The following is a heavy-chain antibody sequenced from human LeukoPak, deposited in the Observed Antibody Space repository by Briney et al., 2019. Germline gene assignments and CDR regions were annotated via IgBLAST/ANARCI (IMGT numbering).Heavy chain of an antibody. V-gene: IGHV4-30-4*01. CDR3: ARAKSSGLNWFDP. D-gene: IGHD3-22*01. Sequence: PQTLSLTCTVSGGSISSGDYYWSWIRQPPGKGLEWIGYIYYSGSTYYNPSLKSRVTISVDTSKNQFSLKLSSVTAADTAVYYCARAKSSGLNWFDPWGQGTLVTVSS. CDR1: GGSISSGDYY. J-gene: IGHJ5*02. CDR2: IYYSGST.